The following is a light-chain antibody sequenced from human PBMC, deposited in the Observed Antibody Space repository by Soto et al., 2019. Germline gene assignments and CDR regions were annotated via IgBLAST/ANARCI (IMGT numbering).Light chain of an antibody. CDR1: SSDVGGYNY. CDR3: SSYTSSSIVV. Sequence: QSALTQPPSASGSPGQSVTISCTGTSSDVGGYNYVSWHQQLPGKAPKLMIYEVSKRPSGAPDRFSGSKSGNTASLTVSGLQAEDEADYYCSSYTSSSIVVFGGGTKLTVL. J-gene: IGLJ2*01. V-gene: IGLV2-8*01. CDR2: EVS.